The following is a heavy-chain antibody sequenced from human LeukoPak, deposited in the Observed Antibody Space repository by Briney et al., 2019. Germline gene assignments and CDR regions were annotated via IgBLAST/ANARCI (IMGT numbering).Heavy chain of an antibody. CDR3: AREDYGDYIGY. CDR2: IYYSGST. J-gene: IGHJ4*02. V-gene: IGHV4-39*02. Sequence: SETLSLTCTISGGSISSISYYWGWIRQPPGKGLEWIGSIYYSGSTYYNPSLKSRVTISVDTSKNQFSLKLSSVTAADTAVYYCAREDYGDYIGYWGQGTLVTVPS. D-gene: IGHD4-17*01. CDR1: GGSISSISYY.